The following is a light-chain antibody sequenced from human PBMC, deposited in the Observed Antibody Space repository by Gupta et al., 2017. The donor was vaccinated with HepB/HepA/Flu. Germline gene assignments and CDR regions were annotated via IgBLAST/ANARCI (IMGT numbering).Light chain of an antibody. CDR2: GAP. CDR1: QSFSTPY. Sequence: EILLTQSPDTLSLSPGERATLSCRTSQSFSTPYLAWYQQKPGQAPRLLTYGAPNRATGIPHRFSATGFGTGFTLTISTLEIKDLPVYYCPQYGYSRAWRFGQGTKVEVK. V-gene: IGKV3-20*01. J-gene: IGKJ1*01. CDR3: PQYGYSRAWR.